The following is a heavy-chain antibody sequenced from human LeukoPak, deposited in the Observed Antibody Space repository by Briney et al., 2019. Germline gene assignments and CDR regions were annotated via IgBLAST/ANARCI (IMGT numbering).Heavy chain of an antibody. V-gene: IGHV4-59*01. CDR3: ARASSSWSLYYYYYMDV. D-gene: IGHD6-13*01. CDR1: GGSISSYY. J-gene: IGHJ6*03. CDR2: IYYSGST. Sequence: SETLSLTCTVSGGSISSYYWSWIRQPPGKGLEWIGYIYYSGSTNYNPSLKSRVTISVDTSKNQFSLKLSSVTAADTAAYYCARASSSWSLYYYYYMDVWGKGTTVTVSS.